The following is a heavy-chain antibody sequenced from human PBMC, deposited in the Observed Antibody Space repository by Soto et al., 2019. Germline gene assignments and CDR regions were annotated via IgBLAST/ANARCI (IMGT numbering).Heavy chain of an antibody. CDR3: ARVYGDYEWWFDP. V-gene: IGHV4-31*03. CDR2: IYYSGST. Sequence: SETLSLTCTVSGGSISSGGYYWSWIRQHPGKGLEWIGYIYYSGSTYYSPSLKSRITISIDTSKNQFSLKLSSVTAADTAVYYCARVYGDYEWWFDPWGQGTLVTVSS. D-gene: IGHD4-17*01. J-gene: IGHJ5*02. CDR1: GGSISSGGYY.